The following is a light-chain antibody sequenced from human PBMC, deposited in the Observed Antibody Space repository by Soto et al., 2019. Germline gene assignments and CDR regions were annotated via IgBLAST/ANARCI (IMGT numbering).Light chain of an antibody. CDR3: CLNAGSYPYV. Sequence: QSALTQPRSVSGSPGQSVTISCTGTSSDVGGYNYVSWYQQHPGKAPKLMIYDVSKRPSGVPDRFSGSKSGNTASLTISGLQAEDEAYYYCCLNAGSYPYVFGTGTKLTVL. J-gene: IGLJ1*01. CDR1: SSDVGGYNY. CDR2: DVS. V-gene: IGLV2-11*01.